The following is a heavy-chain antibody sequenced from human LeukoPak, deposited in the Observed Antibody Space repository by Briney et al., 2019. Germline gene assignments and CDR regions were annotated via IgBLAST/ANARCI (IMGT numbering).Heavy chain of an antibody. J-gene: IGHJ3*02. CDR1: GDSSTNSLYY. CDR3: ARDLSSSWYGGALDI. D-gene: IGHD6-13*01. V-gene: IGHV4-61*01. CDR2: IYYSGST. Sequence: SETLSLTCTVSGDSSTNSLYYWGWIRQPPGKGLEWIGCIYYSGSTNYNPSLKSRVTISVDTSKNQFSLKLSSVTAADTAVYYCARDLSSSWYGGALDIWGQGTMVTVSS.